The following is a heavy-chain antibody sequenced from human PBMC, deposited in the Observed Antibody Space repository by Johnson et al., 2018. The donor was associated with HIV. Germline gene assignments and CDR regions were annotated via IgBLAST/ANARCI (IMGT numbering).Heavy chain of an antibody. CDR1: GFTFSDYY. CDR2: ISSSGGST. Sequence: VQLVESGGGLVKPGGSLRLSCAASGFTFSDYYMSWIRQAPGKGLEWVSYISSSGGSTYYADSVKGRFTISRDNSKNTLYLQMNSLRAEDTALYYCVKDIWASYDAFDIWGQGTMVTVSS. CDR3: VKDIWASYDAFDI. J-gene: IGHJ3*02. D-gene: IGHD3-16*01. V-gene: IGHV3-11*01.